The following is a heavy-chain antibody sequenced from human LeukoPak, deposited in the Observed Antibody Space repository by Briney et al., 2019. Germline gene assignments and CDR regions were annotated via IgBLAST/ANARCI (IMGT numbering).Heavy chain of an antibody. CDR3: ARVDWIDSSRFYFNY. D-gene: IGHD6-19*01. CDR2: IYYSGST. V-gene: IGHV4-39*07. CDR1: GGSISSSSYY. Sequence: SETLSLTCTVSGGSISSSSYYWGWIRQPPGKGLEWIGSIYYSGSTYYNPSLKSRVTISVDTSKNQFSLKLSSVTAADTAVYYCARVDWIDSSRFYFNYWGQGTLVTVSS. J-gene: IGHJ4*02.